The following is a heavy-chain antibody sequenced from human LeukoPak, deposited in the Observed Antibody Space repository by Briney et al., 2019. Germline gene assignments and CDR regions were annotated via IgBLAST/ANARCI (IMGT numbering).Heavy chain of an antibody. V-gene: IGHV1-69*04. Sequence: ASVKVSCKASGGTFSSYAISWVRQAPGQGLEWMGRIIPILGIANYAQKFQGRVTITADKSTSTAYMELSSLRSEDTAVHYCARAGTDLRYFDWLPHYWGQGTLVTVSS. CDR2: IIPILGIA. J-gene: IGHJ4*02. D-gene: IGHD3-9*01. CDR3: ARAGTDLRYFDWLPHY. CDR1: GGTFSSYA.